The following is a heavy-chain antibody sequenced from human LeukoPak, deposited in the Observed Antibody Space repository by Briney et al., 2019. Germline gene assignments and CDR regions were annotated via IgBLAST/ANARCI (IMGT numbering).Heavy chain of an antibody. Sequence: GGSLRLSCAASGFSFSSYGMHWLRQAPGKGLEWVAFIRNDGSNTYYADSVKGRFTISRDNAKNSLYLQMNSLRAEDTAVYYCARRRTTVTTSLDYWGQGTLVTVSS. CDR2: IRNDGSNT. J-gene: IGHJ4*02. D-gene: IGHD4-17*01. CDR1: GFSFSSYG. V-gene: IGHV3-30*02. CDR3: ARRRTTVTTSLDY.